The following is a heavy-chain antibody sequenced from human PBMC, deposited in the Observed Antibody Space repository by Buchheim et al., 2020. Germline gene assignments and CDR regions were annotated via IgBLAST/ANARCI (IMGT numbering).Heavy chain of an antibody. CDR2: INSDGSST. Sequence: EVQLVESGGGLVQPGGSLRLSCAASGFTFSSYWMHWVRQAPGKGLVWVSRINSDGSSTSYADSVKGRFTISRDNAKNTLYLQMNSLRAEDTAVYYCASNDFWSGYYGYYYYGMDVWGQGTT. J-gene: IGHJ6*02. CDR1: GFTFSSYW. V-gene: IGHV3-74*01. CDR3: ASNDFWSGYYGYYYYGMDV. D-gene: IGHD3-3*01.